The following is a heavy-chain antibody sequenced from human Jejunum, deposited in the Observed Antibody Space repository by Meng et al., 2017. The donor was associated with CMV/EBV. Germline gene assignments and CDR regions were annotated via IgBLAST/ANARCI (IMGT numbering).Heavy chain of an antibody. V-gene: IGHV3-7*01. CDR3: ARDLVPDAWGFDP. CDR1: GFTFSSYW. D-gene: IGHD2-2*01. CDR2: IKQDGSEE. Sequence: GFTFSSYWMRWVREAQGKGLEWVANIKQDGSEEYYVKSVKGRFTISRDNAKNSLYMKMNSLRAEDTAVYYCARDLVPDAWGFDPWGQGTLVTVSS. J-gene: IGHJ5*02.